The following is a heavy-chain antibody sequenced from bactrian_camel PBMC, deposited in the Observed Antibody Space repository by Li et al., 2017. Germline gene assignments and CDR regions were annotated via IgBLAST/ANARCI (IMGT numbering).Heavy chain of an antibody. CDR2: IDSDGST. D-gene: IGHD2*01. CDR3: VTAISTWSFGY. J-gene: IGHJ6*01. V-gene: IGHV3S53*01. CDR1: GYTYSGHC. Sequence: HVQLVESGGGSVQAGGSLRLSCAFSGYTYSGHCMGWYRQAPGKERERVARIDSDGSTRYADSVKGRFTISRDNAKRTLLLQMSSLNEGDTALYYCVTAISTWSFGYWGQGTQVTVS.